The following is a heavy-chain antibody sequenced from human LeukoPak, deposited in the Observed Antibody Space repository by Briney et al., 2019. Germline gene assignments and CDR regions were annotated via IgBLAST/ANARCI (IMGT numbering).Heavy chain of an antibody. J-gene: IGHJ4*02. CDR2: IYSGGST. V-gene: IGHV3-53*01. Sequence: GGSLRLSCVASGFPFSSYWMTWVRQAPGKGLEWVSLIYSGGSTYYADSVKGRFTISRDNSKNTLYLQMNSLRAEDTAVYYCAAGRFWSGYYDYWGQGTLVTVSS. D-gene: IGHD3-3*01. CDR3: AAGRFWSGYYDY. CDR1: GFPFSSYW.